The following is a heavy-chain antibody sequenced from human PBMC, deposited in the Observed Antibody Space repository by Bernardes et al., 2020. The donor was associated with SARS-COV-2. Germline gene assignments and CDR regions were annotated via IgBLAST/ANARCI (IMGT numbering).Heavy chain of an antibody. V-gene: IGHV2-5*02. Sequence: SGPTLVKPTQTLTLTCTFSGFSLSTSGAGVGWIRQPPGKALEWLALIYWDDDKRYSPSLKSRLTITKDTSKNQVVLTMTNMDPVDTATYYCARGTPTVSFDYWGQGTLVTVSS. D-gene: IGHD4-17*01. CDR1: GFSLSTSGAG. CDR2: IYWDDDK. J-gene: IGHJ4*02. CDR3: ARGTPTVSFDY.